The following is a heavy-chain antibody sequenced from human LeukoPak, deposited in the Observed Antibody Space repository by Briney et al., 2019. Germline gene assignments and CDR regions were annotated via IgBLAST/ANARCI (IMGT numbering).Heavy chain of an antibody. CDR3: ARVRYCSDTACFGFDA. CDR1: GGSISGDH. V-gene: IGHV4-59*01. CDR2: IYYTGIT. J-gene: IGHJ5*02. Sequence: SETLSLTCTVSGGSISGDHWSWIRQPPGKGLEWIGYIYYTGITNYNPSLKSRVSMSVDTSKNQFSLKLMSVTAADAALYYCARVRYCSDTACFGFDAWGQGTLVTVSS. D-gene: IGHD2-15*01.